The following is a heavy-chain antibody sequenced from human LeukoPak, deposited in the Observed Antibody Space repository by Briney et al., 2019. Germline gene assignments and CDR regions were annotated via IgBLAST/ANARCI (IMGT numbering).Heavy chain of an antibody. V-gene: IGHV3-15*07. D-gene: IGHD3-10*01. Sequence: SGGSLRLSCAVSGFPFSDAWMNWVRQVPGRGLEWVGLIKSKTNGGTTDYTTPVKGRFTISRDDSKNTLYLQMNSLKIEDTAVYYCVRELSGSFDYWGHGTLVTVSS. CDR1: GFPFSDAW. CDR2: IKSKTNGGTT. CDR3: VRELSGSFDY. J-gene: IGHJ4*01.